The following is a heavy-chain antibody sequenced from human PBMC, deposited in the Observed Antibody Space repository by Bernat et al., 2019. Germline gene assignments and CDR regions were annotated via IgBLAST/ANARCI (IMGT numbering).Heavy chain of an antibody. D-gene: IGHD5-24*01. CDR1: GFTFSSYA. CDR3: AKEWGRWLQLRIGAFDI. CDR2: ISGSGGST. J-gene: IGHJ3*02. Sequence: EVQLLESGGGLVQPGGSLRLSCAASGFTFSSYAMSWVRQAPGKGLEWVSAISGSGGSTYYTDSVKGRFTISRDNSKNTLYLQMNSLRAEDTAVYYRAKEWGRWLQLRIGAFDIWGQGTMVTVSS. V-gene: IGHV3-23*01.